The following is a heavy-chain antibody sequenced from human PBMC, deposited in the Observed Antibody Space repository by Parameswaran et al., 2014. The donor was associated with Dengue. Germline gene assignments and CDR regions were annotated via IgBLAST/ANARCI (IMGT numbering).Heavy chain of an antibody. V-gene: IGHV3-43*02. CDR3: AKVNYYYYYMDV. CDR2: ISGDGGST. Sequence: VRQAPGKGLEWVSLISGDGGSTYYADSVKGRFTISRDNSKNSLYLQMNSLRTEDTALYYCAKVNYYYYYMDVWGKGTTVTVSS. J-gene: IGHJ6*03.